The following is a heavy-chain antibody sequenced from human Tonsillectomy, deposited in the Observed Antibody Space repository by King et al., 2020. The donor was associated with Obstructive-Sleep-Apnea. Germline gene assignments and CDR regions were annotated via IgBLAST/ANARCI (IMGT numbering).Heavy chain of an antibody. D-gene: IGHD6-19*01. CDR3: ARFSMAGVH. J-gene: IGHJ1*01. Sequence: QLVQSGPVMKRPGVSLRISCKGSGYTLTQSFIPWVRQTPGKGLECVGQIDPRDSYTDYSPSFQGRVTISIDNSITTAYLQWNSLKASDTAIYYCARFSMAGVHWGQGTPVTVSS. V-gene: IGHV5-10-1*01. CDR2: IDPRDSYT. CDR1: GYTLTQSF.